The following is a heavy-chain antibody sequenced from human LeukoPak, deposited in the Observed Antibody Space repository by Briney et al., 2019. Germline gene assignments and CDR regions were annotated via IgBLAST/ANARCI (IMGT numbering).Heavy chain of an antibody. D-gene: IGHD2-2*01. V-gene: IGHV1-24*01. CDR2: FDPEDGET. Sequence: GASVKVSCKVSGYTLTELSMHWVRQAPGKGLEWMGGFDPEDGETIYAQKFQGRVTITADKSTSTAYMELSSLRSEDTAVYYCARERGCSNTSCYILVSWGQGTLVTVSS. CDR1: GYTLTELS. CDR3: ARERGCSNTSCYILVS. J-gene: IGHJ5*01.